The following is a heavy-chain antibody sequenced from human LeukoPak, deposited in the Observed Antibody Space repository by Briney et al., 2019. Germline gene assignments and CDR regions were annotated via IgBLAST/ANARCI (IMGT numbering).Heavy chain of an antibody. Sequence: GGSLRLSCAASGFTFSSYAMSWVRQAPGKGLEWVSAISGSGGSTYYADSVKGRFTISRDNSKNTLYLQMNSLRAEDTAVYYCAKDLGSSSWYAPSTGTGFIQFPFYYYYGMDVWGQGTTVTVSS. D-gene: IGHD6-13*01. CDR1: GFTFSSYA. J-gene: IGHJ6*02. CDR3: AKDLGSSSWYAPSTGTGFIQFPFYYYYGMDV. CDR2: ISGSGGST. V-gene: IGHV3-23*01.